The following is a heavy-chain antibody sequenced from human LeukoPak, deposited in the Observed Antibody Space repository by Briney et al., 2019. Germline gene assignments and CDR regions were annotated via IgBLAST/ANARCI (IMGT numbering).Heavy chain of an antibody. Sequence: SETLSLTCTVSGGSISSYYWSWIRQPPGKGLEWLGYIYYSGSTNYNPSLKSRVTISVDTSKNQFSLKLSSVTAADTAVYYCARLSMVVTKVSYFDYWGQGTLVTVSS. D-gene: IGHD2-21*02. CDR1: GGSISSYY. J-gene: IGHJ4*02. V-gene: IGHV4-59*01. CDR3: ARLSMVVTKVSYFDY. CDR2: IYYSGST.